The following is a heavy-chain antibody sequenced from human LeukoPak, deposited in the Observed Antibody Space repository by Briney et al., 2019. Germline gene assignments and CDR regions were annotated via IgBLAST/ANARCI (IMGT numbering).Heavy chain of an antibody. CDR3: ARGRASKYSSSGGGYFDY. CDR1: GGSSSGYY. CDR2: INHSGST. J-gene: IGHJ4*02. Sequence: PSETLSLTCAVYGGSSSGYYWSWIRQPPGKGLEWIGEINHSGSTNYNPSLKSRVTISVDTSKNQFSLKLSSVTAADTAVYYCARGRASKYSSSGGGYFDYWGQGTLVTVSS. V-gene: IGHV4-34*01. D-gene: IGHD6-13*01.